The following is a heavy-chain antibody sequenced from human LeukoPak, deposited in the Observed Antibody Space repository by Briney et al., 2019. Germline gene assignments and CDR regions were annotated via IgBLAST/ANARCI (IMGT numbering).Heavy chain of an antibody. CDR1: GFSFSSYS. CDR2: ISSRSTTI. V-gene: IGHV3-48*01. CDR3: ARDRYGGATGGICDT. D-gene: IGHD4-23*01. Sequence: GGSLSLTCEASGFSFSSYSMNWVRQAPGKGLELVSYISSRSTTIYYADAVQGRFTVSRDNAENSLYLHMSSLRAEDTAVYYCARDRYGGATGGICDTWGPGTVVSVSS. J-gene: IGHJ4*03.